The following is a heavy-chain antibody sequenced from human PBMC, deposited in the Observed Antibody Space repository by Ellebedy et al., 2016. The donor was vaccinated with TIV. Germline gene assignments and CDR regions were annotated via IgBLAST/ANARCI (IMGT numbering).Heavy chain of an antibody. V-gene: IGHV3-15*01. CDR2: IKSKTDGGTT. J-gene: IGHJ4*02. D-gene: IGHD6-13*01. CDR1: GFTFTSYA. CDR3: TTVQAAAGTRRVDY. Sequence: GESLKISCAASGFTFTSYAMSWVRQAPGKGLEWVGRIKSKTDGGTTDYAAPVKGRFTISRDDSKNTLYLQMNSLKTEDTAVYYCTTVQAAAGTRRVDYWGQGTLVTVSS.